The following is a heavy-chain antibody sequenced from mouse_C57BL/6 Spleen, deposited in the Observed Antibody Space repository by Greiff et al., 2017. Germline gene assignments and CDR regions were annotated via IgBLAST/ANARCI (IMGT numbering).Heavy chain of an antibody. CDR3: ARNGKHAMDY. CDR1: GFSLTSYG. J-gene: IGHJ4*01. Sequence: VKLMESGPGLVQPSQCLSITCTASGFSLTSYGVHWVRQSPGKGLEWLGVIWSGGSTDYNAAFISRLSISKDNSKSQVFFKMNRLQADDTAIYYCARNGKHAMDYWGQGTSVTVSS. CDR2: IWSGGST. D-gene: IGHD2-1*01. V-gene: IGHV2-2*01.